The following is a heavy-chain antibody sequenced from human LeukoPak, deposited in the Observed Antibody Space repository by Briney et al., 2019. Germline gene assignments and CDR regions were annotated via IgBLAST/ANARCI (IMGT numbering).Heavy chain of an antibody. CDR2: INSDGSIT. J-gene: IGHJ6*02. CDR3: ARDLGSLPAAIGYSYYGLDV. CDR1: GFTFTTYW. V-gene: IGHV3-74*01. D-gene: IGHD2-2*02. Sequence: PGGSLRLSCAASGFTFTTYWMHWVRQAPGKGLVWVSHINSDGSITSYADSVKGRFTISRDNAKNSLYLEMKSLRAEDTALYYCARDLGSLPAAIGYSYYGLDVWGQGTTVTVSS.